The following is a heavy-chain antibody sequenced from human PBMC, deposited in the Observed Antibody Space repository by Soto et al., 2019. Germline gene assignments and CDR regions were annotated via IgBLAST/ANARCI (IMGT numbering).Heavy chain of an antibody. V-gene: IGHV4-34*01. Sequence: SETLSLTCAVYGGSFSGYYWSCIRQPPGKGLEWIGEINHSRSTNYNPSLKRRVTISVDMSKNQFSLKLSSVSAADTAVSYCARRGAAAGYYYGMEVWGQGTTVTVSS. D-gene: IGHD6-13*01. J-gene: IGHJ6*02. CDR1: GGSFSGYY. CDR2: INHSRST. CDR3: ARRGAAAGYYYGMEV.